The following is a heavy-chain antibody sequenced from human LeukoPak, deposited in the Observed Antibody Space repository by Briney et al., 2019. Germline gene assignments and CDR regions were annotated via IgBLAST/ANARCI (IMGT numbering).Heavy chain of an antibody. CDR1: GGSISSYY. CDR3: AREEGWFDP. CDR2: IYYSGTT. V-gene: IGHV4-59*01. Sequence: SETLSLTCTVSGGSISSYYWTWIRQPPGKGLEWIGYIYYSGTTNYNPSLKSRVTISVDTSKNQFSLKLSSVTAADTAVYYCAREEGWFDPWGQGILVTVSS. J-gene: IGHJ5*02.